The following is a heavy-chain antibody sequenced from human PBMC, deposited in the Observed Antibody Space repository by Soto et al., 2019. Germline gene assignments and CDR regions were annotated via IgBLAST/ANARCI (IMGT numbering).Heavy chain of an antibody. CDR2: TYYRSKWYN. CDR3: ARVFKKPTYYYYMDV. CDR1: GDSVSSNSAA. V-gene: IGHV6-1*01. Sequence: SQTLSLTCAISGDSVSSNSAAWNWIRQSPSRGLEWLGRTYYRSKWYNDYAVSVKSRVTISVDTSKNQFSLKLSSVTAADTAVYYCARVFKKPTYYYYMDVWGKGTTVTVSS. J-gene: IGHJ6*03.